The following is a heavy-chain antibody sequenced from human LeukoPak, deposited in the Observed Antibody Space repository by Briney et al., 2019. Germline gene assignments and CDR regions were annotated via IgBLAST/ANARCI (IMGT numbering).Heavy chain of an antibody. V-gene: IGHV3-7*01. D-gene: IGHD3-16*01. Sequence: GGSMRLSCAASGFTFSSYSMNWVRQAPGRGLEWVANINQDGSENYYVDSMKGRFTSSRDNAKNSVYLQMNSLRAEDTAIYYCARSSWGSSTNSWGQGTLVTVSS. CDR3: ARSSWGSSTNS. CDR2: INQDGSEN. CDR1: GFTFSSYS. J-gene: IGHJ4*02.